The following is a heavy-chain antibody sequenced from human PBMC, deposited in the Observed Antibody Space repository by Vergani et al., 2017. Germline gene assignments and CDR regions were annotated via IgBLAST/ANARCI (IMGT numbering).Heavy chain of an antibody. V-gene: IGHV1-2*02. CDR1: GYTFTGYC. Sequence: QVQLVQSGAEVKKPGASVKVSCKASGYTFTGYCMHWVRQAPGQGLEWMGWINPNSGGTNYAQKFQGRVTMTRDTSISTAYMELSRLRSDDTAVYYCARARGSGSYFRWFDPWGQGTLVTVSS. CDR2: INPNSGGT. J-gene: IGHJ5*02. D-gene: IGHD3-10*01. CDR3: ARARGSGSYFRWFDP.